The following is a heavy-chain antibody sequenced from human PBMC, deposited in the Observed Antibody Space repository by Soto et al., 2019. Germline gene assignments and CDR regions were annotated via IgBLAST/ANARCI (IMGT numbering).Heavy chain of an antibody. CDR3: ARARSSALRFLEWPPLDAQYYFDY. J-gene: IGHJ4*02. CDR1: GGSISSGGYY. Sequence: QSQTLSLTCTVSGGSISSGGYYWSWIRQHPGKGLEWIGYIYYSGSTYYNPSLKSRVTISVDTSKNQFSLNLSSVTAADTAVYYCARARSSALRFLEWPPLDAQYYFDYWGQGTLVTVSS. D-gene: IGHD3-3*01. CDR2: IYYSGST. V-gene: IGHV4-31*03.